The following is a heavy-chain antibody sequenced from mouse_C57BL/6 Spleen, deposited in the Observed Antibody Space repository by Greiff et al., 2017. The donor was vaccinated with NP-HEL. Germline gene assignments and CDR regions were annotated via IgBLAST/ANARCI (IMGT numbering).Heavy chain of an antibody. CDR1: GYTFTDYN. CDR3: ARDGNYEGVWFAY. D-gene: IGHD2-1*01. CDR2: IYPNNGGT. J-gene: IGHJ3*01. V-gene: IGHV1-18*01. Sequence: EVQLQESGPELVKPGASVKIPCKASGYTFTDYNMDWVKQSHGKSLEWIGDIYPNNGGTIYNQKFKGKATLTVDKSSSTAYMELRSLTSEDTAVYYCARDGNYEGVWFAYWGQGTLVTVSA.